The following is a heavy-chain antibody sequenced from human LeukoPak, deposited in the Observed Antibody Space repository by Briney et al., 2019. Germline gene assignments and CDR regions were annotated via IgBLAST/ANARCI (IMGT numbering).Heavy chain of an antibody. D-gene: IGHD6-19*01. CDR2: INHSGST. J-gene: IGHJ4*02. CDR1: GGSFSGYY. V-gene: IGHV4-34*01. CDR3: ARYDVGWYYFDY. Sequence: SETLSLTCAVYGGSFSGYYWSWIRQPPGKGLEWIGEINHSGSTNYSPSLKSRVTISADTSKNQFSLKLSSVTAADTAVYYCARYDVGWYYFDYWGQGTLVTVSS.